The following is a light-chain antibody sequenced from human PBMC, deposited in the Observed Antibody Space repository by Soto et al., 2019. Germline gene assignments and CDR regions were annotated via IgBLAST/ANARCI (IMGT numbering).Light chain of an antibody. CDR1: SGHSTYI. V-gene: IGLV4-60*02. J-gene: IGLJ2*01. CDR2: LEGSGSY. Sequence: QSVLTQSSSASASLGSSVKLTCTLSSGHSTYIIAWHQQQPGKAPRYLMKLEGSGSYNKGSGIPDRFSGPSSGADRYLTISNLQFEDEADYYCETWDTNVVVFGGGTQLTVL. CDR3: ETWDTNVVV.